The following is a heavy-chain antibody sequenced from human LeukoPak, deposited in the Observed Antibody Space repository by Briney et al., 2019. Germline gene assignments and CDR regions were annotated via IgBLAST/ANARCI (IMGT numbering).Heavy chain of an antibody. CDR3: ARIRAYYLNGWFDP. CDR2: IYHSGST. D-gene: IGHD3-3*01. Sequence: PSETLSLTCTVSGYSISSGYHWGWIRQPPGKGLEWIGSIYHSGSTYYNPSLKSRVTISVDTSKNQFSLKLSSVTAADTAVYYCARIRAYYLNGWFDPWGQGTPVTVSS. CDR1: GYSISSGYH. J-gene: IGHJ5*02. V-gene: IGHV4-38-2*02.